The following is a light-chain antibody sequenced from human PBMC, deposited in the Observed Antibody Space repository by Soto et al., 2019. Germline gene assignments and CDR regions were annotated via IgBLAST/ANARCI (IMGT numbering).Light chain of an antibody. Sequence: DIQMTQSPSSLSASVGDGVTITCRASQSISSYLNWYQQKPGIAPKLLISAASTLESGVPSRFSGRGSGTDFTLKISSLQPEDFAIYFCQQSYSTPPVTFGGGTKVEIK. CDR2: AAS. CDR3: QQSYSTPPVT. CDR1: QSISSY. J-gene: IGKJ4*01. V-gene: IGKV1-39*01.